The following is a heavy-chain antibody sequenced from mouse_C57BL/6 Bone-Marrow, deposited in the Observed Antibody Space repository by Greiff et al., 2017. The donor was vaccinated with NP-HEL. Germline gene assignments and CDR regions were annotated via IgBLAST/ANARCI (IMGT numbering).Heavy chain of an antibody. CDR2: IYPGSGNT. Sequence: VHLVESGAELVRPGASVKLSCKASGYTFTDYYINWVKQRPGQGLEWIARIYPGSGNTYYNEKFKGKATLTAEKSSSTAYMQLSSLTSEDSAVYVCALLWDYWGRGTTLTVSS. CDR3: ALLWDY. J-gene: IGHJ2*01. D-gene: IGHD2-10*01. CDR1: GYTFTDYY. V-gene: IGHV1-76*01.